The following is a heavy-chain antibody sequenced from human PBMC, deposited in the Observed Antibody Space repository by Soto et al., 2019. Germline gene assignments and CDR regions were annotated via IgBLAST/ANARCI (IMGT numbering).Heavy chain of an antibody. D-gene: IGHD6-19*01. CDR2: VYYTGST. CDR3: ARSVPPRWLQFGY. CDR1: GGSMSSYY. J-gene: IGHJ4*02. Sequence: SETLSLTCTVSGGSMSSYYWSWIRQPPGKGLEWIGYVYYTGSTTYNPSLKSRVTMSVDSSKNQFSLRLSSVTAADTAMYYCARSVPPRWLQFGYWGQGSLVTVSS. V-gene: IGHV4-59*01.